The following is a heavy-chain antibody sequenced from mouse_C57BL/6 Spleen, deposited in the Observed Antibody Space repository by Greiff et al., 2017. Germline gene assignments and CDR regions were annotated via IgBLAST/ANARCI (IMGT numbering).Heavy chain of an antibody. J-gene: IGHJ4*01. CDR2: IHPNSGST. Sequence: QVQLQQPGAELVKPGASVKLSCKASGYTFTSYWMHWVKQRPGQGLEWIGMIHPNSGSTNYNEKFKSKATLTVDKSSSTAYMQLSSLTSEDSAVYYCARRDYYGGSHGDMDYWGKGTSVTVSS. D-gene: IGHD1-1*01. CDR3: ARRDYYGGSHGDMDY. V-gene: IGHV1-64*01. CDR1: GYTFTSYW.